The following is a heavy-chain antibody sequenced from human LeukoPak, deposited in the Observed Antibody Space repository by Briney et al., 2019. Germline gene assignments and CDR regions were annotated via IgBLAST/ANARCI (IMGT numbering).Heavy chain of an antibody. D-gene: IGHD6-6*01. V-gene: IGHV4-34*01. CDR2: INHRGST. J-gene: IGHJ5*02. CDR1: GGSFSGYY. Sequence: SETLSLTCAVYGGSFSGYYWSWIRQPPGKGLEWIGEINHRGSTNYNPSLKSRVTISVDTSKNQFSLKLSSVTAADTAVYYCARGIAARPKYNWFDPWGQGTLVTVSS. CDR3: ARGIAARPKYNWFDP.